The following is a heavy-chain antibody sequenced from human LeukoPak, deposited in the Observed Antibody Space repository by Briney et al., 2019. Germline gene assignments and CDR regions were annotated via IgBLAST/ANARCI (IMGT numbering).Heavy chain of an antibody. D-gene: IGHD3-22*01. CDR3: ARGAEYYYDSSGYFPFDY. Sequence: PGGSLRLSCAASGFTFSSYVMSWVRQAPGKGLEWVSSISNSGGSTYYADSVKGRFTISRDNSKNTLYLQMNSLRAEDTAMYYCARGAEYYYDSSGYFPFDYWGQGTLVTVSS. J-gene: IGHJ4*02. CDR2: ISNSGGST. V-gene: IGHV3-23*01. CDR1: GFTFSSYV.